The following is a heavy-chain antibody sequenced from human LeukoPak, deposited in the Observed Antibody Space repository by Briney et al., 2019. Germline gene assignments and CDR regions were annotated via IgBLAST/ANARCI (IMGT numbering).Heavy chain of an antibody. J-gene: IGHJ4*02. V-gene: IGHV1-2*02. CDR3: ARDAAQQATVVITNEPRGTPGAADY. CDR1: GYTFTAYY. D-gene: IGHD3-22*01. CDR2: INPNSGDT. Sequence: ASVKVSCKASGYTFTAYYMHWVRQAPGQGLEWMGWINPNSGDTNYAQKFQGRVTMTRDTSINTAYMELSGLTPDDTAVYYCARDAAQQATVVITNEPRGTPGAADYWGQGTLVTVSS.